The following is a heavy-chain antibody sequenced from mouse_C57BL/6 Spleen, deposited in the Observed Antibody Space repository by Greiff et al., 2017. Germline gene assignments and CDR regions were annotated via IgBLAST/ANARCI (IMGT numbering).Heavy chain of an antibody. J-gene: IGHJ4*01. D-gene: IGHD1-1*01. Sequence: EVKLVESEGGLVQPGSSMKLSCTASGFTFSDYYMAWVRQVPEKGLEWVANINYDGSSTYYLDSLKSRFIISRDNAKNILYLQMSSLKSEDTATYYCAREDYYGSSYVGAMDYWGQGTSVTVSS. CDR2: INYDGSST. CDR1: GFTFSDYY. CDR3: AREDYYGSSYVGAMDY. V-gene: IGHV5-16*01.